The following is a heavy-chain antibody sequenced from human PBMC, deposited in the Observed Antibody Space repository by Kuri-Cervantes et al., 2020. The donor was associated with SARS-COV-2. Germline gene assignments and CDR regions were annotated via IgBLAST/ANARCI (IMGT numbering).Heavy chain of an antibody. V-gene: IGHV3-7*02. Sequence: GESLKISCAASGFTFSSYWMSWVRQAPGKGLEWVANIKQDGSGKYYVDSVKGRFTISRDNAKNSLYLQMNSLRDEDTAVYYCASQQLPLFDYWGQGTLVTVSS. D-gene: IGHD6-13*01. CDR1: GFTFSSYW. CDR3: ASQQLPLFDY. CDR2: IKQDGSGK. J-gene: IGHJ4*02.